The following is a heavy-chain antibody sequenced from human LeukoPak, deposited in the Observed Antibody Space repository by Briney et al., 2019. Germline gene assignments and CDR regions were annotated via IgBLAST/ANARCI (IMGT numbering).Heavy chain of an antibody. V-gene: IGHV4-59*01. Sequence: SETLSLTCAVYGGSFSGYYRNWIRQPPGKGLEWIGYIFYSGRTNYNPSLKSRVTLSVDTSKNWFSLRLTSVTAADTAVYYCARGQKYTSGYRVTELGSRYSDYWGQGARVTVSP. J-gene: IGHJ4*02. CDR1: GGSFSGYY. CDR2: IFYSGRT. D-gene: IGHD5-18*01. CDR3: ARGQKYTSGYRVTELGSRYSDY.